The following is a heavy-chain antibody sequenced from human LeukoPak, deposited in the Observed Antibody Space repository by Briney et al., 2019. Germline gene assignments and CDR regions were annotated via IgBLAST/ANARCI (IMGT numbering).Heavy chain of an antibody. Sequence: GALRLSCAASGFTFSSYGMHWVRQAPGKGLEWVAVISYDGSNKYYADSVKGRFTISRDNSKNTLYLQMNSLRAEDTAVYYCAKDSRMVRGVIIGMDVWGQGTTVTVSS. CDR2: ISYDGSNK. CDR1: GFTFSSYG. J-gene: IGHJ6*02. D-gene: IGHD3-10*01. CDR3: AKDSRMVRGVIIGMDV. V-gene: IGHV3-30*18.